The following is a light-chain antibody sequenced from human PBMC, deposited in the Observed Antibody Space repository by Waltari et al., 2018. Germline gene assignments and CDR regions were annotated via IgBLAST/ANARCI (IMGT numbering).Light chain of an antibody. CDR3: QQYGSSPQT. CDR1: QSVSSSY. CDR2: GAS. J-gene: IGKJ1*01. Sequence: EIVLTQSPGTLSLSPGEKATLSYRASQSVSSSYLAWYQQKPGQAPRLLIYGASSRATGIPDRFSGSGSGIDFTLTISRLEPEDFAVYYCQQYGSSPQTFGQVTKVEIK. V-gene: IGKV3-20*01.